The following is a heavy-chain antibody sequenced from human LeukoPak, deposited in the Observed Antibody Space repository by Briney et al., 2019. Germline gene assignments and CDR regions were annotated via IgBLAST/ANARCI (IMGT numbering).Heavy chain of an antibody. CDR2: ISPSGGST. Sequence: ASVKVSCKASRYTFTGYYMHWVRQAPGQGPEWMGVISPSGGSTTYAQKFQGRVTMTTDTSTSTAYMELRSLRSDDMAVYYCARVYSGYENYWGQGTLVTVSS. J-gene: IGHJ4*02. CDR1: RYTFTGYY. CDR3: ARVYSGYENY. D-gene: IGHD5-12*01. V-gene: IGHV1-46*01.